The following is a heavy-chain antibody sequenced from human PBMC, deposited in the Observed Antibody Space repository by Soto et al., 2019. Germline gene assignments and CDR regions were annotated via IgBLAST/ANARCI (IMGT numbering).Heavy chain of an antibody. D-gene: IGHD3-22*01. CDR1: GGSISSGGYS. Sequence: QLQLQESGSGLVKPSQTLSLTCAVSGGSISSGGYSWSWIRQPPGKGLEWIGYIYHSGSTYYNPSLKRRVTISVDRSKNQFSLKLSSVTAADTAVYYCARAFRSYYYDSSGYHFDYWGQGTLVTVSS. CDR3: ARAFRSYYYDSSGYHFDY. CDR2: IYHSGST. J-gene: IGHJ4*02. V-gene: IGHV4-30-2*01.